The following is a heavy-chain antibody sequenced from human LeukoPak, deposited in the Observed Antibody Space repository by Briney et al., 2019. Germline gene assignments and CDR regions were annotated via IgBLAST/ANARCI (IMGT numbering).Heavy chain of an antibody. CDR2: ISGSGGST. J-gene: IGHJ4*02. D-gene: IGHD3-3*01. Sequence: GGSLRLSCAASGFTFSNSAMSWVRQAPGKGLEWVSAISGSGGSTYYADSVKGRFTISRDNSKNTLYLQMNSLRAEDTAVYYCAKDFNGLPLRFLEWLLFAYFDYWGQGTLVTVSS. CDR1: GFTFSNSA. V-gene: IGHV3-23*01. CDR3: AKDFNGLPLRFLEWLLFAYFDY.